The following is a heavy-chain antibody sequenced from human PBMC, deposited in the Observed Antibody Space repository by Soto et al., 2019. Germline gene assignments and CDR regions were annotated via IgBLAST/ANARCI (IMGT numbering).Heavy chain of an antibody. V-gene: IGHV3-7*03. CDR2: IKEDGSEK. CDR3: TRKRFGMDV. J-gene: IGHJ6*02. Sequence: XGSLRLSCAASGFTFSNSWMSWVLQAPGKGLEWVANIKEDGSEKDYVDPVKGRFTITRDNAKNSLYLQMNNLRAEDTAVYFCTRKRFGMDVWGQGTTVTVSS. CDR1: GFTFSNSW.